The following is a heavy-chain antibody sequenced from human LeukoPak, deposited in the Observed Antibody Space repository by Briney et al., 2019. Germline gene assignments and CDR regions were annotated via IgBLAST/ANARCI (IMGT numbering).Heavy chain of an antibody. J-gene: IGHJ4*02. CDR1: GFTFSSYA. Sequence: GGSLRLSCAASGFTFSSYAMHWVRQAPGKGLEWVAVISYDGINKYYADSVKGRFTISRDNSKNTLYLQMNSLRAEDTAIYYCTGGPGSGYEPSFDYWGQGTLVTVSS. V-gene: IGHV3-30-3*01. CDR2: ISYDGINK. D-gene: IGHD5-12*01. CDR3: TGGPGSGYEPSFDY.